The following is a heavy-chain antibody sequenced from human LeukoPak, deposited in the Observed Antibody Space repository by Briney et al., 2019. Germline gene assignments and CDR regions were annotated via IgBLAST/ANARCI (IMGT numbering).Heavy chain of an antibody. CDR2: IRSKAYGGTT. V-gene: IGHV3-49*03. J-gene: IGHJ3*02. CDR3: SGFGGVIVVDAFDI. Sequence: GGSLRLSCTASGFTFGDYAMSWFRQAPGKGLEWVGFIRSKAYGGTTEYAASVKGRFTISRDDSKSIAYLQMNSLKTEDTAVYYCSGFGGVIVVDAFDIWGQGTMVTVSS. CDR1: GFTFGDYA. D-gene: IGHD3-16*02.